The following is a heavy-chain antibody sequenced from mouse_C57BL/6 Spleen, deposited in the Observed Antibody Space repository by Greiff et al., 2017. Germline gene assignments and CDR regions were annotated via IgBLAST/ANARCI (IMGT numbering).Heavy chain of an antibody. CDR1: GFNITDYY. V-gene: IGHV14-2*01. CDR2: IDPEDGDT. J-gene: IGHJ2*01. CDR3: GSDMTPESY. Sequence: EVQLQQSGAELVKPGASVKLSCTASGFNITDYYMHWVKQRTEQGLEWIGRIDPEDGDTNYDPKVQGKATITADTSSNTAYLQLSSLTSEDTAVYYCGSDMTPESYWGQGTTLTVSS.